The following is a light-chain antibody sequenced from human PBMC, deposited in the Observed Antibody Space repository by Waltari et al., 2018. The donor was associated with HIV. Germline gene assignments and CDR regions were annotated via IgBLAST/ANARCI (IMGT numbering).Light chain of an antibody. CDR2: EVS. Sequence: QSALTQPPSASGPPGQSVTISCTGPSSAVGGYHHVPWYQQPPGKAPKLMIYEVSKRPSGVPDRFSGSKSGNTASLTVSGLQADDEADYYCSSYAGSNNSVVFGGGTKLTVL. CDR3: SSYAGSNNSVV. CDR1: SSAVGGYHH. V-gene: IGLV2-8*01. J-gene: IGLJ2*01.